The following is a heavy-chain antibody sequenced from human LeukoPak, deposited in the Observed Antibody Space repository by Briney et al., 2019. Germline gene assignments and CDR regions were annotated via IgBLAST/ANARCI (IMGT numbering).Heavy chain of an antibody. J-gene: IGHJ2*01. CDR2: IYYSRST. CDR1: GGSISSSSYY. Sequence: SETLSLTCTVSGGSISSSSYYWGWIRQPPGKGLEWIGGIYYSRSTYYNPSLKSRVTISVDTSKNQFSLKLSSVTAADTAVYYCARIQLWFVGYFDLWGRGTLVTVSS. D-gene: IGHD5-18*01. V-gene: IGHV4-39*01. CDR3: ARIQLWFVGYFDL.